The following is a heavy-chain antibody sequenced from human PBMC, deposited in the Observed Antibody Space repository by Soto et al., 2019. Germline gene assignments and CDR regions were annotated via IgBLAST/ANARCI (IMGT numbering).Heavy chain of an antibody. CDR3: ARHTLDAFDI. CDR1: TSYY. V-gene: IGHV1-8*01. Sequence: TSYYMRSVGQATGQGLEWMGWMNPNSGNTGYAQKFQGRVTMTRNTSISTAYMELSSLRSEDTAVYYCARHTLDAFDIWGQGTMVTVSS. CDR2: MNPNSGNT. J-gene: IGHJ3*02.